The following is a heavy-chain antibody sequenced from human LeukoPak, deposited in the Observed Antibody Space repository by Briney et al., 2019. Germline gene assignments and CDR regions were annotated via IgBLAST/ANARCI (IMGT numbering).Heavy chain of an antibody. J-gene: IGHJ4*02. CDR1: GGSISSSSYN. Sequence: SETLSLTCNVSGGSISSSSYNWGWIRQPPGKGLEWIGSIYYRGSTYYNPSLKSRATISVDTSKNQFSLKLNSVTAADTAMYYCARIYTSWYEFDYWGQGTLVTVSS. V-gene: IGHV4-39*01. CDR2: IYYRGST. CDR3: ARIYTSWYEFDY. D-gene: IGHD6-13*01.